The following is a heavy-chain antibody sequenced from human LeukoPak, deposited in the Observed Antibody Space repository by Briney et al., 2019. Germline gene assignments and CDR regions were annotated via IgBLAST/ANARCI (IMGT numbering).Heavy chain of an antibody. V-gene: IGHV3-21*01. CDR2: ISSSSSYI. Sequence: RSGGSLRLSCAASGFTFSSYSMNWVRQAPGKGLEWVSSISSSSSYIYYADSVKGRFTISRDNAKNSLYLQMNSLRAEDTAVYYCARDHWGCYYGSGSYYNGGGSDYWGQGTLVTVSS. CDR1: GFTFSSYS. CDR3: ARDHWGCYYGSGSYYNGGGSDY. D-gene: IGHD3-10*01. J-gene: IGHJ4*02.